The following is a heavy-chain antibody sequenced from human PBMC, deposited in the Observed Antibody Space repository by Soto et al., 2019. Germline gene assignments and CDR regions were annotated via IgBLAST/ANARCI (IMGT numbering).Heavy chain of an antibody. CDR3: ARGGQWDFLSDY. V-gene: IGHV1-18*01. D-gene: IGHD1-26*01. Sequence: ASVKVSCKASGYTLTNYAISWVRQAPGQGLEWMGWISAYNGNTHYEEKLQGRVTLTTDTSTSTAYMELRSLRSDDTAVYFCARGGQWDFLSDYWGQGALVTVSS. J-gene: IGHJ4*02. CDR2: ISAYNGNT. CDR1: GYTLTNYA.